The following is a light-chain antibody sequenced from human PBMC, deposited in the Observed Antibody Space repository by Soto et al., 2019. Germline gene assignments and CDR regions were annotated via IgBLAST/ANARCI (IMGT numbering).Light chain of an antibody. V-gene: IGKV1-5*01. Sequence: DIQMTQSPSTLSASVGDRVTITCRASQSISSWLAWYQQKPGKAPKLLIYDASSLESGVPSRFSGSGSGTEFTLTISSLQHDDFATYYCQQCNSFTWTFGQGTKVDIK. CDR3: QQCNSFTWT. CDR1: QSISSW. CDR2: DAS. J-gene: IGKJ1*01.